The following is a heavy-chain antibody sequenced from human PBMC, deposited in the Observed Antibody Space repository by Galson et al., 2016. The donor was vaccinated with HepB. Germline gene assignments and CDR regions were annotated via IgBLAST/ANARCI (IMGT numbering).Heavy chain of an antibody. J-gene: IGHJ4*02. Sequence: SLRLSCAASGFTFSTFGMHWVRQVPGKGLEHVGVIVSDGGEQHYEDSVKGRFTISGDNARNTLYLEMNSLRIEDTGAYYCAKDVRGDRSGLHTGGDYWGQGTLVTVSS. D-gene: IGHD3-22*01. CDR1: GFTFSTFG. CDR2: IVSDGGEQ. CDR3: AKDVRGDRSGLHTGGDY. V-gene: IGHV3-30*02.